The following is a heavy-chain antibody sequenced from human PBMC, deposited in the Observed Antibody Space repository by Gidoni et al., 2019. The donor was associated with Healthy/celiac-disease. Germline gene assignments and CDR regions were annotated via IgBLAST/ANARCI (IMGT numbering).Heavy chain of an antibody. V-gene: IGHV1-69*02. D-gene: IGHD1-26*01. Sequence: QVQLVQSGAEVKKPGSSVKVSCKASGGTFSSYTISWVRQAHGQGLEWMGRIIPILGIANYAQKFQGRVTITADKSTSTAYMELSSLRSEDTAVYYCARAGGNIVGAAFDIWGQGTMVTVSS. J-gene: IGHJ3*02. CDR1: GGTFSSYT. CDR2: IIPILGIA. CDR3: ARAGGNIVGAAFDI.